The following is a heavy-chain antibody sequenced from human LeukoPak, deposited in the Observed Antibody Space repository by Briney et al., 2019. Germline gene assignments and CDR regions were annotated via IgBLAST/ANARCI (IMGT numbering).Heavy chain of an antibody. J-gene: IGHJ4*02. V-gene: IGHV3-73*01. Sequence: GGSLKLSCAASGFTFSGSAMRWVRQASGKGLEWLGRIRGKANSYATVYAASVKGRFTISRDDSKDTAYLQMNSLKTEDTAVYYCTRHGDYGDSPADFDYWGQGTLVTVSS. CDR3: TRHGDYGDSPADFDY. CDR2: IRGKANSYAT. D-gene: IGHD4-17*01. CDR1: GFTFSGSA.